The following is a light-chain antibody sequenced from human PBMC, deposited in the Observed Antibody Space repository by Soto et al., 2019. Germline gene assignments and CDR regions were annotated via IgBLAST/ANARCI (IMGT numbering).Light chain of an antibody. CDR1: QTVDHAY. Sequence: VLTQSPGTLSLSLGDRATLSCRASQTVDHAYVAWYQQRPGQPPSLLIYGASTRATDIPERFSGSGSGTDVTLTISRLEPEDAAVYYCQQYGNSPWTFGQGTKVEIK. CDR3: QQYGNSPWT. J-gene: IGKJ1*01. CDR2: GAS. V-gene: IGKV3-20*01.